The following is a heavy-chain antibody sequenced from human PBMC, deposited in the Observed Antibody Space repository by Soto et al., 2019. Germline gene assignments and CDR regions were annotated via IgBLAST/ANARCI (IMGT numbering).Heavy chain of an antibody. CDR2: VWYDGSHA. D-gene: IGHD4-17*01. Sequence: QVQLVESGGGVVQPGRSLRLACAASGFTFTNYAFTWVRQTPGKGLEWVAVVWYDGSHAFYADSVKGRFTISRDDSNNTLYLEMSSLRIEDTAVYWCAREGQGYSDYGYYAFDIWGQGAMVTVSS. J-gene: IGHJ3*02. CDR3: AREGQGYSDYGYYAFDI. V-gene: IGHV3-33*01. CDR1: GFTFTNYA.